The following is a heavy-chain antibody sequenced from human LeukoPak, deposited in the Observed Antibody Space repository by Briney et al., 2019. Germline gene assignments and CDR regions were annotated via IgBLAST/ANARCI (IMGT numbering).Heavy chain of an antibody. CDR1: GYTFTGYY. D-gene: IGHD3-16*01. J-gene: IGHJ6*02. Sequence: ASVKVSCKASGYTFTGYYMHWVRQAPGQGLEWMGWINPNSGGTNYAQKFQGRVTMTRDTSISTAYMELSRLRSDDTAVYYCAREADLYGPLDVWGQGTTVTVSS. V-gene: IGHV1-2*02. CDR2: INPNSGGT. CDR3: AREADLYGPLDV.